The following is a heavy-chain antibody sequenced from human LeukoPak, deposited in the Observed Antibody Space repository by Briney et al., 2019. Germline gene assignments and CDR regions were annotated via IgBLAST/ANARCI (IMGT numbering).Heavy chain of an antibody. CDR2: ISASGGNR. CDR1: GFTFSSYA. J-gene: IGHJ4*02. V-gene: IGHV3-23*01. CDR3: AKDPASAGPLAYFDY. Sequence: GGSLRLSCAASGFTFSSYAMSWVRQAPGKGLEWVSVISASGGNRYYADSVKGRFTISRDNSKNTLYLQMDSLRAEDTAIYYCAKDPASAGPLAYFDYWGQGTLVTVSS. D-gene: IGHD6-19*01.